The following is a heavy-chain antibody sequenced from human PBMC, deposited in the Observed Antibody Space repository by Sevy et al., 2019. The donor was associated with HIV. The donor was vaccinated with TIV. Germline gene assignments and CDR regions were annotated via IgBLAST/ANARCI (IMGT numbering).Heavy chain of an antibody. J-gene: IGHJ6*03. CDR1: GGSISSYY. CDR3: ARATEYSSSSGFLGNYYYYYYMDV. D-gene: IGHD6-6*01. CDR2: IYYSGST. V-gene: IGHV4-59*08. Sequence: SETLSLTCTVSGGSISSYYWSWIWQPPGKGLEWIGYIYYSGSTNYNPSLKSRVTISVDTSKNQFSLKLSSVTAADTAVYYCARATEYSSSSGFLGNYYYYYYMDVWGKGTTVTVSS.